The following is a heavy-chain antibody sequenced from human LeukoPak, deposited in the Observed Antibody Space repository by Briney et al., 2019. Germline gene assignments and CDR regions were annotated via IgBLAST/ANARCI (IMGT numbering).Heavy chain of an antibody. V-gene: IGHV4-39*07. D-gene: IGHD3-10*01. CDR2: IHYRGST. CDR1: GGSIDSSNDY. CDR3: AGDRFLLVGVTGS. Sequence: SETLSLTCSVSGGSIDSSNDYWGWIRQPPGKGLEWIGTIHYRGSTYYNPSLKSRVTISVDTSKNQFSLKLTSVTAADTAVYYCAGDRFLLVGVTGSWGQGTLVTVSS. J-gene: IGHJ4*02.